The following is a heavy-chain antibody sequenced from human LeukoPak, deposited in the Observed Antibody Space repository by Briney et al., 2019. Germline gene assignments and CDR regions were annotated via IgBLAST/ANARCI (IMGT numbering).Heavy chain of an antibody. D-gene: IGHD6-13*01. V-gene: IGHV4-34*01. CDR3: ARPAAAGQNDAFDI. CDR1: GGSFSGYY. Sequence: SETLSLTCTVYGGSFSGYYWSWIRQPPGKGLEWIGEINHSGSTNYNPSLKSRVTISVDTSKNQFSLKLSSVTAADTAIYYCARPAAAGQNDAFDIWGQGTMVTVSS. CDR2: INHSGST. J-gene: IGHJ3*02.